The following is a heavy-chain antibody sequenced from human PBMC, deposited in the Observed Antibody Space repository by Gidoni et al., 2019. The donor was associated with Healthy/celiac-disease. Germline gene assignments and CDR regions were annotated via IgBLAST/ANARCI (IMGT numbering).Heavy chain of an antibody. CDR1: GFTFRNAW. CDR2: IKSKTDGGTT. D-gene: IGHD3-10*01. V-gene: IGHV3-15*01. J-gene: IGHJ4*02. CDR3: TTDAPYYYGSGSFDY. Sequence: EVQLVESGGGLVKPGGSLRLSCAASGFTFRNAWMSWVRQAPGKGLEWVGRIKSKTDGGTTDYAAPVKGRFTISRDDSKNTLYLQMNSLKTEDTAVYYCTTDAPYYYGSGSFDYWGQGTLVTVSS.